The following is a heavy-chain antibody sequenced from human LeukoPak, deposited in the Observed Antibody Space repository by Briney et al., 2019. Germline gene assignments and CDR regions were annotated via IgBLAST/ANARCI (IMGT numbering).Heavy chain of an antibody. D-gene: IGHD6-19*01. CDR3: ARDLVAGTTTGAFDI. CDR2: SNWNGGST. Sequence: GGSLTLSCPASGFTFDNYGTSWVRPPPRKGIEWVSGSNWNGGSTGYADSVNGRFTSSRDNATNSLYLQMNSLRAEDTALYYCARDLVAGTTTGAFDIWGQGTMVTVSS. CDR1: GFTFDNYG. V-gene: IGHV3-20*04. J-gene: IGHJ3*02.